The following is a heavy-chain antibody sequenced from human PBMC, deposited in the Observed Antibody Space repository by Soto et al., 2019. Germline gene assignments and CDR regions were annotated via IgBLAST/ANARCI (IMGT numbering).Heavy chain of an antibody. D-gene: IGHD6-13*01. CDR2: IYHSGST. V-gene: IGHV4-4*02. Sequence: QVQLQESGPGLVKPSGTLSLTCAVSGGSISSSNWWSWVRQPPGKGLEWIGEIYHSGSTKYNPSLKRRVTISVHKSKNQFSLKLSSVTAADTAVYYCARDGGGSSSLDYWGQGTLVTVSS. CDR3: ARDGGGSSSLDY. CDR1: GGSISSSNW. J-gene: IGHJ4*02.